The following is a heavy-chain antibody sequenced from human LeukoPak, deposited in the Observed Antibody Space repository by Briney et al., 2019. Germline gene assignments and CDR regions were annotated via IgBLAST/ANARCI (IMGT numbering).Heavy chain of an antibody. V-gene: IGHV3-64D*09. CDR2: ISASGVST. CDR1: GFSFTSYA. CDR3: VRGYSFGPYGMDV. J-gene: IGHJ6*02. Sequence: RGSLRPSSSASGFSFTSYAMGWVSPAPGKGLEYVSAISASGVSTYYADSVKGRFTISRDNSKNTLYLQMSSLRAEDTAVYFCVRGYSFGPYGMDVWGQGTTVTVS. D-gene: IGHD2-15*01.